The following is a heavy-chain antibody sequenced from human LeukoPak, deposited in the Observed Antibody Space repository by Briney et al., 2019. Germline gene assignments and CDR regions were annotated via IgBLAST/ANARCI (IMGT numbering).Heavy chain of an antibody. CDR2: IYYSGST. D-gene: IGHD2-15*01. J-gene: IGHJ4*02. V-gene: IGHV4-39*07. CDR1: GGSISSSSYY. CDR3: GRYGRIDY. Sequence: SETLSLTCTVSGGSISSSSYYWGWIRQPPGKGLEWIGSIYYSGSTYYNPSLKSRVTISVDTSKNQFSLKLSSVTAADTAVYYCGRYGRIDYWGQGTLVTVSS.